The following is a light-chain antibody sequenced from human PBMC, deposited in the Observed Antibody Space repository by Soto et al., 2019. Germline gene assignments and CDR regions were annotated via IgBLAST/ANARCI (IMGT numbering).Light chain of an antibody. V-gene: IGLV2-11*01. CDR3: CSHAV. J-gene: IGLJ3*02. CDR1: SINVGTYNY. CDR2: DVS. Sequence: QSALTQPRSVSGSPGQSVTISCTGTSINVGTYNYVSWYQQHPGKAPKLMIYDVSSRPSGVPDRFSGSKSGNTASLTISGLQPEDEAEYYCCSHAVFGGGTKLTVL.